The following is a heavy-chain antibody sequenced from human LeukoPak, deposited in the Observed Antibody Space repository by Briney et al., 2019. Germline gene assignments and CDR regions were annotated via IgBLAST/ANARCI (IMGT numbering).Heavy chain of an antibody. D-gene: IGHD2-2*01. Sequence: GGSLRLSCAASGFTFSSYGMHWVRQAPGKGLEWVAFIRYDGSTKYYADSVKGRFTISRDNSKNKLYLQMNSLRAEATAVYYCAKGGREYPGSPFVDVWGKGTMVTVSS. J-gene: IGHJ6*04. CDR2: IRYDGSTK. CDR1: GFTFSSYG. CDR3: AKGGREYPGSPFVDV. V-gene: IGHV3-30*02.